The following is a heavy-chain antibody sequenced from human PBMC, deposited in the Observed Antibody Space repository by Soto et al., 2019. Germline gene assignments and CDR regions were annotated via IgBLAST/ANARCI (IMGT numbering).Heavy chain of an antibody. CDR1: GCSIRTGGYY. J-gene: IGHJ5*02. CDR3: AKDPSPQPTTVVTPGWFDH. Sequence: TLSLTCTVSGCSIRTGGYYWSWIRQHPGKGLEWLGYIYYTGRTYYNPSLKNRLTMSVDMSKSQFSLKLTSLTAADTAVYYCAKDPSPQPTTVVTPGWFDHWGQGILVTVSS. D-gene: IGHD4-17*01. CDR2: IYYTGRT. V-gene: IGHV4-31*03.